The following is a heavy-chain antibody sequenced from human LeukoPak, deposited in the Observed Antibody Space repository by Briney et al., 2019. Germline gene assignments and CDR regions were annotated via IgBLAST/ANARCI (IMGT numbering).Heavy chain of an antibody. CDR1: VYTPTVVS. J-gene: IGHJ4*02. Sequence: ASVKVSSTVSVYTPTVVSMQSVRHAPGKGVEWRGGLDPEDGAPISAQKFQGRVTMTEETSTATAPMERSRPRSQTPALYYFATDGDITFSFDYWGQGTLVTVSS. D-gene: IGHD2-21*01. V-gene: IGHV1-24*01. CDR2: LDPEDGAP. CDR3: ATDGDITFSFDY.